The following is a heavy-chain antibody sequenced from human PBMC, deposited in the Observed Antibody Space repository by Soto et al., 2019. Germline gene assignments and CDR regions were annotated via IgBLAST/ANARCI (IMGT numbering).Heavy chain of an antibody. Sequence: PSETLSLTCTVSGGSISSSSYYWGWIRQPPGKGLEWIGSIYYSGSTYYNPSLKSRVTISVDTSKNQFSLKLSSVTAADTAVYYCARRFGGVVAVNYYYGMDVWGQGTTVTVSS. CDR2: IYYSGST. J-gene: IGHJ6*02. CDR3: ARRFGGVVAVNYYYGMDV. CDR1: GGSISSSSYY. D-gene: IGHD2-15*01. V-gene: IGHV4-39*01.